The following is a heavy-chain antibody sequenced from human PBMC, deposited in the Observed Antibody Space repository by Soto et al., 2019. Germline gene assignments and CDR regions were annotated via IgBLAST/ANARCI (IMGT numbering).Heavy chain of an antibody. CDR1: GYSFTSYW. Sequence: GESLKISCKGSGYSFTSYWIGWVRQMPGKGLEWMGIIYPGDSDTRYSPSFQGQVTISADKSISTAYLQWSSLKASDTAMYYCARHEIAARPWGANYYYYYMDVWGKGTTVTVSS. CDR3: ARHEIAARPWGANYYYYYMDV. CDR2: IYPGDSDT. D-gene: IGHD6-6*01. J-gene: IGHJ6*03. V-gene: IGHV5-51*01.